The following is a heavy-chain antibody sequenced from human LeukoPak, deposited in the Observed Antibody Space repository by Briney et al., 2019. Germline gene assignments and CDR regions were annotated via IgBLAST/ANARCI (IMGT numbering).Heavy chain of an antibody. D-gene: IGHD6-13*01. CDR1: GGSISSGSYY. J-gene: IGHJ5*02. CDR2: INHSGST. V-gene: IGHV4-30-2*01. Sequence: PSQTLSLTCTVSGGSISSGSYYWSWIRQPPGKGLEWIGEINHSGSTNYNPSLKSRVTISVDRSKNQFSLKLSSVTAADTAVYYCARAISIAAAGGNWFDPWGQGTLVTVSS. CDR3: ARAISIAAAGGNWFDP.